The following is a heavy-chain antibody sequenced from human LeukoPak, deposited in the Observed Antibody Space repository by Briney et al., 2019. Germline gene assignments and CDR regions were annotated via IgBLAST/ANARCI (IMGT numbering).Heavy chain of an antibody. CDR2: ISSSSSYI. Sequence: GGSLRLSCAASGFTFSSYSMNWVRQAPGKGLEWVSSISSSSSYIYYADSVKGRFTISRDNAKNSLYLQMNSLRAEDTAVYYCARYDFWSGYSDYWGQGTLVTVSS. D-gene: IGHD3-3*01. CDR1: GFTFSSYS. V-gene: IGHV3-21*01. J-gene: IGHJ4*02. CDR3: ARYDFWSGYSDY.